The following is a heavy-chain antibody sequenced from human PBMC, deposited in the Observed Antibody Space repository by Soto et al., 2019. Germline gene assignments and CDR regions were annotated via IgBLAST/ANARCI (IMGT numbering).Heavy chain of an antibody. D-gene: IGHD3-10*01. CDR2: ISAYNGNT. J-gene: IGHJ3*02. CDR1: GYTFTSYG. CDR3: ARDPNYYGSGSYQQADAFDI. V-gene: IGHV1-18*01. Sequence: ASVKVSCKASGYTFTSYGISWVRQAPGQGLEWMGWISAYNGNTNYAQKLQGRVTMTTDTSTSTAYMELRSLRSDDTAVYYCARDPNYYGSGSYQQADAFDIWGQWTMVTVSS.